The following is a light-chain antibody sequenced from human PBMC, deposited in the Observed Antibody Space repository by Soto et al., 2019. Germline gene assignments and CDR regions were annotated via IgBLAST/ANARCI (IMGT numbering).Light chain of an antibody. J-gene: IGLJ3*02. V-gene: IGLV2-14*01. Sequence: QSALTQPASVSGSPGQSITISCTGTSSDVGGYNYVSWYQQHPGKAPKLMIYEVSNRPSGVSNRFSGSKSGNTASLTISGLQAEDEADYYCSSYAGSNNFWVFGGGTKLTVL. CDR3: SSYAGSNNFWV. CDR2: EVS. CDR1: SSDVGGYNY.